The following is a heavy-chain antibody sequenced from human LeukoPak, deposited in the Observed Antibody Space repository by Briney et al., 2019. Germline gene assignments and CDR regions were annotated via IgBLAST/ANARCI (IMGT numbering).Heavy chain of an antibody. D-gene: IGHD2-21*01. J-gene: IGHJ4*03. Sequence: LPGGSLRLSCAASGFTVSSNYMSWVRQAPGKGLEWVSVIYGGGGTYYADSVKGRFTISRDNSKNTMYLQMNTLRAEDTAVYYCASPYCSGDSCYSGYWGQGTLVTVSS. V-gene: IGHV3-66*01. CDR2: IYGGGGT. CDR3: ASPYCSGDSCYSGY. CDR1: GFTVSSNY.